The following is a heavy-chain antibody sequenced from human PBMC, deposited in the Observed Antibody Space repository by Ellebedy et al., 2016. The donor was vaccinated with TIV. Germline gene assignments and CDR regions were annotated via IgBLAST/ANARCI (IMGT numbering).Heavy chain of an antibody. Sequence: PGGSLRLSCAASGFTFSSYAMHWVRQAPGKGLEWVAVISYDGSNKYYADSVKGRFTISRDNSKNTLYLQMNSLRAEDTAVYYCARDPPPGSSSWSYYHYYGMDVWGQGTTVTVSS. CDR3: ARDPPPGSSSWSYYHYYGMDV. D-gene: IGHD6-13*01. CDR2: ISYDGSNK. J-gene: IGHJ6*02. CDR1: GFTFSSYA. V-gene: IGHV3-30-3*01.